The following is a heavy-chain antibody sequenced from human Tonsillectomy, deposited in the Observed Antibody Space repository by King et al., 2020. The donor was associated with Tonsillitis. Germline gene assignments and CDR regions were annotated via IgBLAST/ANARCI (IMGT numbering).Heavy chain of an antibody. Sequence: VQLVQSGGGLVQPGGSLRLSCAASGFTFSYYSMNWVRQAPGKGLEWLSYISSSGSTIYYADSVKGRFTISRDNAKNSVYLQMNSLRAEDTAVYYCARGEDSSGWYGGLPFDYWGQGTLVTVSS. CDR1: GFTFSYYS. CDR3: ARGEDSSGWYGGLPFDY. D-gene: IGHD6-19*01. V-gene: IGHV3-48*01. CDR2: ISSSGSTI. J-gene: IGHJ4*02.